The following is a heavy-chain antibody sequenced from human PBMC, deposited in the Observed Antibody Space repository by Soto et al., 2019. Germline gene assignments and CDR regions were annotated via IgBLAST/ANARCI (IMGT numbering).Heavy chain of an antibody. J-gene: IGHJ6*02. V-gene: IGHV4-61*08. CDR2: AYSSGST. D-gene: IGHD3-10*01. CDR1: GGSISSGGYY. Sequence: SETLSLTCTVSGGSISSGGYYWSWIRQPPGKGLEWIGYAYSSGSTNYNPSLKSRITISIDASKNQFSLKVNSVTAADTAVYYCARQGFGTIHGPVDVWGQGTTVTVSS. CDR3: ARQGFGTIHGPVDV.